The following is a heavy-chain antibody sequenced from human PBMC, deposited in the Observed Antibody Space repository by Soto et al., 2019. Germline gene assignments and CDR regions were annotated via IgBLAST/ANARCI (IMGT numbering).Heavy chain of an antibody. Sequence: ASVKVSCKASGYTFTSYYMHWVRQAPGQGLEWMGIINPSGGSTSYAQKFQGRVTMTRDTSTSTVYMELSSLRSEDTAVYYCARDGCSGGSCYLCYFDYWGQGTLLTVSS. J-gene: IGHJ4*02. CDR1: GYTFTSYY. V-gene: IGHV1-46*01. D-gene: IGHD2-15*01. CDR2: INPSGGST. CDR3: ARDGCSGGSCYLCYFDY.